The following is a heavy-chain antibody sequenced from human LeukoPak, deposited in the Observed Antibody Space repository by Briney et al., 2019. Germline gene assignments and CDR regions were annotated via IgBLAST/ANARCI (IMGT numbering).Heavy chain of an antibody. CDR2: IYYSGST. D-gene: IGHD3-22*01. CDR1: GGSISSGGYY. CDR3: ATYDSSGLFEY. V-gene: IGHV4-31*03. Sequence: SQTLSLTCTVSGGSISSGGYYWSWIRQHPGKGLEWIGYIYYSGSTNYNPSLKSRVTISVDTSKNQFSLRLNSVTAADTAVYYCATYDSSGLFEYWGQGTLVTVSS. J-gene: IGHJ4*02.